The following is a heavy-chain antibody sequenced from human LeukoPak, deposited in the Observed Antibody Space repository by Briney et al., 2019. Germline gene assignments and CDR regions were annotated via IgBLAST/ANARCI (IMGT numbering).Heavy chain of an antibody. D-gene: IGHD2-2*01. CDR3: ARRLTQYDCFDP. CDR1: GDSVSSNSVT. CDR2: TYYRSTWYN. V-gene: IGHV6-1*01. J-gene: IGHJ5*02. Sequence: SQTLSLTCAISGDSVSSNSVTWNWTRQSPSRGLEWLGRTYYRSTWYNDYAVSVRSRITVNPDTSKNQFSLHLNSVTPEDTAVYYCARRLTQYDCFDPWGQGILVTVSS.